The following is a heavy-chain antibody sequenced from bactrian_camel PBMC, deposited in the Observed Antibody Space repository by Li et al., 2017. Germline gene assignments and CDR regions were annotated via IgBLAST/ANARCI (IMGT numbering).Heavy chain of an antibody. J-gene: IGHJ4*01. CDR1: GYSSRSNC. CDR2: ISSDGTT. D-gene: IGHD2*01. CDR3: ANALAGAQIYGSYAGPGTY. V-gene: IGHV3S53*01. Sequence: VQLVESGGGSVQSGGSLRLSCAASGYSSRSNCMGWFRQAPGNECELVSTISSDGTTYYADSVKGRFTISRDNAKNTVYLQMNSLKPEDTAVYYCANALAGAQIYGSYAGPGTYWGQGTQVTVS.